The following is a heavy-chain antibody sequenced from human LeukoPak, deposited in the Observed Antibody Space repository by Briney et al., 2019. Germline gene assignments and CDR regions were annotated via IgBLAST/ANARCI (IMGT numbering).Heavy chain of an antibody. CDR3: ARVRLAYGSGSCDYFDY. CDR1: GGSISSSSYY. CDR2: IRYSGST. J-gene: IGHJ4*02. V-gene: IGHV4-39*07. Sequence: SETLSLTCTVSGGSISSSSYYWGWIRQPPGKGLEWIGGIRYSGSTYDNLSLNSRFTISVETSKNQFSLKLSSVNAADTAVYYCARVRLAYGSGSCDYFDYWGQGTLVTISS. D-gene: IGHD3-10*01.